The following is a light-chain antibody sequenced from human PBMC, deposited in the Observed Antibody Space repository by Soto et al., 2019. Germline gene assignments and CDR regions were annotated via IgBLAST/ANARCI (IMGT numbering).Light chain of an antibody. CDR3: QQRSNWPPALS. V-gene: IGKV3-11*01. Sequence: EVVLTQSPATLSLSPGDRATLSCRASQSVNNFLAWYQQNPGQTPRLLIYDASNWATAIPGRFSGSGSGTDFTLTISSLEPEDFAVYYCQQRSNWPPALSFGGGTKVEI. J-gene: IGKJ4*01. CDR2: DAS. CDR1: QSVNNF.